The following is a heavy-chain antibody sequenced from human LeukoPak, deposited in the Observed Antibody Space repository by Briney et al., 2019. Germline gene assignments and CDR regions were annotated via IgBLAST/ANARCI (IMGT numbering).Heavy chain of an antibody. D-gene: IGHD3-22*01. CDR2: IYDSGST. CDR3: ARQSISGSSLSYFDY. V-gene: IGHV4-59*01. CDR1: GGSISSYY. Sequence: SSGTLSLTCTVSGGSISSYYWSWIRQPPGKGLEWIGNIYDSGSTNYNPSLKSRVTISVDTSKNQCSLKLSSVTAADTAVYYCARQSISGSSLSYFDYWGQGTLVNVSS. J-gene: IGHJ4*02.